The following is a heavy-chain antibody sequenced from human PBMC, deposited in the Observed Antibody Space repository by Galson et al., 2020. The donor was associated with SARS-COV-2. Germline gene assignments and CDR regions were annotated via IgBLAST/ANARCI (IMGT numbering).Heavy chain of an antibody. CDR1: DSSISGYY. CDR2: INHSGTT. V-gene: IGHV4-34*01. CDR3: ATGHNVVAVVADF. D-gene: IGHD2-15*01. Sequence: SETLSLTCAVSDSSISGYYWTWIRQPPGKGLEWIGGINHSGTTNYNPSLKSRVTISADTSKNQFSVKLSSVTAADTAVYYCATGHNVVAVVADFWGQGTLVTVSS. J-gene: IGHJ4*02.